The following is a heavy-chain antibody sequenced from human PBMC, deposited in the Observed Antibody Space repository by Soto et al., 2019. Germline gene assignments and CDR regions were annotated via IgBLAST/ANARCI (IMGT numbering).Heavy chain of an antibody. J-gene: IGHJ4*02. D-gene: IGHD4-17*01. CDR3: ARTVTTYYFDY. V-gene: IGHV4-34*01. Sequence: SETLSLTCAVYGGSFSGYYCSWIRQPPGKGLEWIGEINHSGSTNYNPSLKSRVTISVDTSKNQFSLKLSSVTAAGTAVYYCARTVTTYYFDYWGQGTLVTVSS. CDR2: INHSGST. CDR1: GGSFSGYY.